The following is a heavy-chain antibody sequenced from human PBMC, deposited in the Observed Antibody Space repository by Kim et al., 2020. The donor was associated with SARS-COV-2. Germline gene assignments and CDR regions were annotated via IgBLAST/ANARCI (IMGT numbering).Heavy chain of an antibody. J-gene: IGHJ4*02. CDR3: ARHTVVTGFDY. CDR2: T. Sequence: TNYNPSLKSRVTISVDTSKNQFSLKLSSVTAADTAVYYCARHTVVTGFDYWGQGTLVTVSS. V-gene: IGHV4-59*08. D-gene: IGHD2-15*01.